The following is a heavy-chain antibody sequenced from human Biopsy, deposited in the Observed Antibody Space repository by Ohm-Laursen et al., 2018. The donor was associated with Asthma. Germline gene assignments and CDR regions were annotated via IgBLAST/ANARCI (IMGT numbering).Heavy chain of an antibody. Sequence: SLRLSCAASGFTFSRHALHWVRQAPGKGLEWVAGIYYDGSRKYYTESVKGRFTISRDNSKNRLYLEMASLRAEDAAVYYCAREKVIESRGFQNWFDPWGQGTLVHVSS. CDR3: AREKVIESRGFQNWFDP. J-gene: IGHJ5*02. CDR2: IYYDGSRK. V-gene: IGHV3-33*01. D-gene: IGHD3-16*02. CDR1: GFTFSRHA.